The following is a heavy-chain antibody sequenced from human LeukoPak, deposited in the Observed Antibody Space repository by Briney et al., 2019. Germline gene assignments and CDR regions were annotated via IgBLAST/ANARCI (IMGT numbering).Heavy chain of an antibody. Sequence: SVTVSCKASGGTFSSYAISWVRQAPGQGLEWMGRIIPILGIANYAQKFQGRVTITADKSTSTAYMELSSLRSEDTAVYYCARDPPPDAFDIWGQGTMVTVSS. CDR3: ARDPPPDAFDI. V-gene: IGHV1-69*04. CDR2: IIPILGIA. CDR1: GGTFSSYA. J-gene: IGHJ3*02.